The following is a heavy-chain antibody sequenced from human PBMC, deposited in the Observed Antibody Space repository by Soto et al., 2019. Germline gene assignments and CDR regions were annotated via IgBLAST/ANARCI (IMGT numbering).Heavy chain of an antibody. Sequence: QVQLVESGGGVVQPGRSLRLSCAASGFTFSSYGMHWVRQAPGKGLEWVAVISYDGSNKYYADSVKGRFTISRDNSKNTLYLQMNSLRAEDTAVYSCAKDIVSYYYYGMDVWGQGTTVTVSS. CDR3: AKDIVSYYYYGMDV. V-gene: IGHV3-30*18. D-gene: IGHD2-15*01. J-gene: IGHJ6*02. CDR1: GFTFSSYG. CDR2: ISYDGSNK.